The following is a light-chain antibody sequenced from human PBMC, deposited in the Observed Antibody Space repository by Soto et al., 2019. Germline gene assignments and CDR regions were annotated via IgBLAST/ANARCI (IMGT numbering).Light chain of an antibody. CDR1: QSVSSY. J-gene: IGKJ1*01. CDR3: QQYGTWRT. V-gene: IGKV3-11*01. CDR2: GAS. Sequence: IVLTQSPSSLSVSHGERATLSCRASQSVSSYLAWYQQKPGQAPRLLIYGASSRATGIPDRFSGSGSGTDFTLTISSLEPEDFAVYYCQQYGTWRTFGQGTKVDI.